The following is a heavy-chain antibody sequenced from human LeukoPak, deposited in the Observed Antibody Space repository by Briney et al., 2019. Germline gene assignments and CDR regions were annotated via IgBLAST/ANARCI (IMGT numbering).Heavy chain of an antibody. Sequence: SETLSLTCAVYGGSFSGYYWSWIRQPPGKGLEWIGEINHSGSTNYNPPLKSRVTISVDTSKNQFSLKLSSVTAADTAVYYCARRRGSSFAFYYFDYWGQGTLVTVSS. D-gene: IGHD6-13*01. J-gene: IGHJ4*02. CDR1: GGSFSGYY. CDR2: INHSGST. V-gene: IGHV4-34*01. CDR3: ARRRGSSFAFYYFDY.